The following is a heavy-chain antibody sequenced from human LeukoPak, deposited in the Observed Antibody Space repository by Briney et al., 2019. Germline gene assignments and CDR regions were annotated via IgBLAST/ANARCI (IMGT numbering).Heavy chain of an antibody. CDR1: GFNFGNHW. J-gene: IGHJ5*02. CDR2: IKEDGTLA. CDR3: AKVEGVAAAGFDP. Sequence: GGSLRLSCAASGFNFGNHWMDWVRQAPGQGLEWVANIKEDGTLAYYADSVRGRFSISRDNTRNSLFLQMNGLRAEDTAVYYCAKVEGVAAAGFDPWGQGTLVTVSS. D-gene: IGHD6-13*01. V-gene: IGHV3-7*03.